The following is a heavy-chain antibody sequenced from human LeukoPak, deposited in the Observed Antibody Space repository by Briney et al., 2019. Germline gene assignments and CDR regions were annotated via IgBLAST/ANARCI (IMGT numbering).Heavy chain of an antibody. Sequence: SETLSLTCSVSGDSISSASYYWGWIRQSPGKGPEWIGDIYYLGTTYYNPSLTSRVTISLDKSKNQFSLRLTSVAAADTAVYFCARRCSGTYPFDFWGQGTPVTVSS. CDR2: IYYLGTT. V-gene: IGHV4-39*01. CDR1: GDSISSASYY. D-gene: IGHD1-26*01. J-gene: IGHJ4*02. CDR3: ARRCSGTYPFDF.